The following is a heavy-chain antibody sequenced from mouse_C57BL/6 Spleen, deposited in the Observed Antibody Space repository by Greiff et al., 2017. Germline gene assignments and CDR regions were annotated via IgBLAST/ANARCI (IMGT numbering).Heavy chain of an antibody. CDR3: ARLITTVVATPYYFDY. CDR1: GFTFSSYG. Sequence: EVKLLESGGDLVKPGGSLKLSCAASGFTFSSYGMSWVRQTPDKRLEWVATISSGGSYTYYPDSVKGRFTISRDNAKNTLYLQMSSLKSEDTAMYYCARLITTVVATPYYFDYWGQGTTLTVSS. CDR2: ISSGGSYT. V-gene: IGHV5-6*01. D-gene: IGHD1-1*01. J-gene: IGHJ2*01.